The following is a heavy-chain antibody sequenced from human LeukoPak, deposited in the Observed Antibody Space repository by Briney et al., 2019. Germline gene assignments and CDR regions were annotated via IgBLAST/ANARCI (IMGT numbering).Heavy chain of an antibody. CDR2: IYPGDSDT. Sequence: GESLQISCKGSGYSFTSYWIGWVRRMPGKGLEWMGIIYPGDSDTRYSPSFQGQVTISADKSISTAYLQRSSLKASDTAMYYCARRYGSGSYYADAFDIWGQGTMVTVSS. V-gene: IGHV5-51*01. J-gene: IGHJ3*02. CDR1: GYSFTSYW. CDR3: ARRYGSGSYYADAFDI. D-gene: IGHD3-10*01.